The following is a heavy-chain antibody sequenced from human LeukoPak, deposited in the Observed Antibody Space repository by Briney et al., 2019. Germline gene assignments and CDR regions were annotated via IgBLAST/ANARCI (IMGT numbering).Heavy chain of an antibody. V-gene: IGHV3-53*01. CDR1: GFTVSSNY. Sequence: GGSLRLSCAASGFTVSSNYMSWVRQAPGKGLEWVSVIYSGGSTYYADSVKGRFTISRDNSKNTLYLQMNSLRAEDTAVYYCAKDVLLWFGETLGSAFDIWGQGTMVTVSS. D-gene: IGHD3-10*01. J-gene: IGHJ3*02. CDR3: AKDVLLWFGETLGSAFDI. CDR2: IYSGGST.